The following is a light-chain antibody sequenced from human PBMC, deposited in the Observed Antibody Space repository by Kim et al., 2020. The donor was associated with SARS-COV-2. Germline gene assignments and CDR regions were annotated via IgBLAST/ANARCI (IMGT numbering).Light chain of an antibody. CDR1: QSPSNN. Sequence: SPGEGATLSCRASQSPSNNLAWYQQKPGQAPRLIIFATSTRATGIPARFSGSGSGTEFTLTINSLQSEDFAVYYCEQYNSWPPTFGGGTKVDIK. J-gene: IGKJ4*01. CDR3: EQYNSWPPT. CDR2: ATS. V-gene: IGKV3-15*01.